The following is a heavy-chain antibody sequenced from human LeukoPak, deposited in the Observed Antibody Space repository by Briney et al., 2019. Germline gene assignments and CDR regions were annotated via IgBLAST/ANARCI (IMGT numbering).Heavy chain of an antibody. CDR2: ISSSSSTI. CDR1: GFTFGDYA. V-gene: IGHV3-48*04. CDR3: ARGGVSVGGNFDY. J-gene: IGHJ4*02. Sequence: GGSLRLSCTASGFTFGDYAMSWVRQAPGKGLEWVSYISSSSSTIYYADSVKGRFTISRDNANNSLFLQMNSLRAEDTAVYYCARGGVSVGGNFDYWGQGTLVTVSS. D-gene: IGHD4-23*01.